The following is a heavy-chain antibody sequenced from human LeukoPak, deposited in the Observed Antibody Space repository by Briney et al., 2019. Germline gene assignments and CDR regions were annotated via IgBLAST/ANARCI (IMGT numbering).Heavy chain of an antibody. V-gene: IGHV1-69*13. CDR1: GGTFSSYA. CDR3: AREIYDYVWGSYRLFDY. J-gene: IGHJ4*02. Sequence: SVKVSCKASGGTFSSYAISWVRQAPGQGLEWMGGIIPIFGTANYAQKFQGRVTITADESTSTAYMELSSLRSEDTAVYYCAREIYDYVWGSYRLFDYWGQGTLVTVPS. CDR2: IIPIFGTA. D-gene: IGHD3-16*02.